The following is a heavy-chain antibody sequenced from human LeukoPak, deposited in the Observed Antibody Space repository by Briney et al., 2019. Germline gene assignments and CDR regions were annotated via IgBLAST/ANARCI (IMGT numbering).Heavy chain of an antibody. CDR1: GFTFSSYW. Sequence: PGGPLRLSCAASGFTFSSYWMSWVRQAPGKGLEWVANIKQDGSEKYYVDSVKGRFTISRDNAKNSPYLQMNSLRAEDTAVYYCARNGKVEMFDYWGQGALVTVSS. CDR2: IKQDGSEK. V-gene: IGHV3-7*01. CDR3: ARNGKVEMFDY. J-gene: IGHJ4*02. D-gene: IGHD5-24*01.